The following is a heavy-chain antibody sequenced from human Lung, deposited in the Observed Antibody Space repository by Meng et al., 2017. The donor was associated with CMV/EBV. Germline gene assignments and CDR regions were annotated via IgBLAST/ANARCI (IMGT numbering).Heavy chain of an antibody. CDR1: GGTFSSYA. CDR2: IIPIFGTA. J-gene: IGHJ4*02. V-gene: IGHV1-69*05. Sequence: SXXVSXKASGGTFSSYAISWVRQAPGQGLEWMGGIIPIFGTAHYAQKFQGRVTITTDESTSTAYMDLSSLRSEDTAVYYCARDPPRGDSYGWDDYWGQGTLVTVSS. D-gene: IGHD5-18*01. CDR3: ARDPPRGDSYGWDDY.